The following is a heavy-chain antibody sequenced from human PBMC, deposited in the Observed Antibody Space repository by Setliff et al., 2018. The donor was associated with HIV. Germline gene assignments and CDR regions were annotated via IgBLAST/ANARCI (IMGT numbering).Heavy chain of an antibody. Sequence: SETLSLTCAVYGGSFSAYYWSWIRQPPGKGLEWIGEINHSGSTNYNPSLKSRVTISVDTSKNQFSLKLSSVTAADTAVYYCARCAIVLVPAYFDPWGQGTLVTVSS. CDR2: INHSGST. J-gene: IGHJ5*02. CDR1: GGSFSAYY. D-gene: IGHD2-2*01. V-gene: IGHV4-34*01. CDR3: ARCAIVLVPAYFDP.